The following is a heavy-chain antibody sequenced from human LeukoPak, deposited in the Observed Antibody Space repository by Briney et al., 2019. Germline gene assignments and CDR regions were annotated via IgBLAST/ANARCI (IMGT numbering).Heavy chain of an antibody. V-gene: IGHV3-53*01. Sequence: PGGSLRLSCAASGFTVSSNYMSWVRQAPGKGLEWVSVLYAGDATYYADSVKGRFTISRDNSKNTLYLQMNSLRAEDMAVHFCAKGGEVGITGYFDYWGQGTLVTVSS. J-gene: IGHJ4*02. CDR3: AKGGEVGITGYFDY. CDR2: LYAGDAT. D-gene: IGHD1-26*01. CDR1: GFTVSSNY.